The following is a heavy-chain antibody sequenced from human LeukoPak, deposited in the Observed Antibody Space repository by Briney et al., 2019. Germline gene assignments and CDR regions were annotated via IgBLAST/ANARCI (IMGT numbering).Heavy chain of an antibody. CDR2: IYYSGST. D-gene: IGHD3-10*01. CDR1: GGSISSYY. V-gene: IGHV4-59*01. CDR3: ARGHYGSGSPSNWCDP. J-gene: IGHJ5*02. Sequence: SETLSLTCTVSGGSISSYYWSWIRQPPGKGLEWIGYIYYSGSTNYNPTLKSRVTISVDTSKNQFSLKLSSVTAADTAVYYCARGHYGSGSPSNWCDPWGQGTLVTVSS.